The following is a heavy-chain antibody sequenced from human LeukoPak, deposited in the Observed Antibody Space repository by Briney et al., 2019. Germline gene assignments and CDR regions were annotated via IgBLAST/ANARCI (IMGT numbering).Heavy chain of an antibody. J-gene: IGHJ3*02. V-gene: IGHV4-59*08. CDR1: GGSISGYY. CDR3: ARHFTCHYDSSGYPRDGFDI. D-gene: IGHD3-22*01. Sequence: NPSETLSLTCTVSGGSISGYYWGWIRQSPGKGLVWIGYMHYSGNTNYNPSLKSRVIMSVDMSRNHFSLRLSSVTAADTALYFCARHFTCHYDSSGYPRDGFDIWGQGTMVTVSS. CDR2: MHYSGNT.